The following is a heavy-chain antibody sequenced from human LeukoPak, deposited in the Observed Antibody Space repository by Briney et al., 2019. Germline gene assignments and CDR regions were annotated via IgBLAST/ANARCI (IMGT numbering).Heavy chain of an antibody. Sequence: PGGSLRLSCAASGFTFSSYAMSWVRQAPGKGLEWVSAISGSGGSTYYADSVKGRFTISRDNSKNTLYLQMDSLRAEDTAVYYCAKGRVGATGYFDYWGQGTLVTVSS. CDR1: GFTFSSYA. J-gene: IGHJ4*02. CDR3: AKGRVGATGYFDY. CDR2: ISGSGGST. V-gene: IGHV3-23*01. D-gene: IGHD1-26*01.